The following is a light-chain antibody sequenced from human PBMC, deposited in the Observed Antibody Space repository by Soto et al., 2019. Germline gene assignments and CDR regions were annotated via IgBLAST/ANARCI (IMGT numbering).Light chain of an antibody. CDR1: SSDVGSYNR. CDR2: EVS. V-gene: IGLV2-18*03. Sequence: QSALTQPPSVSGSPGQSVTISCTGTSSDVGSYNRVSWYQQPPGTAPKLMIYEVSNRPSGVPDRFSGSKSGNTASLTTSGLQAEDEADYYCNSYTSSSTYVFGTGTKVTVL. CDR3: NSYTSSSTYV. J-gene: IGLJ1*01.